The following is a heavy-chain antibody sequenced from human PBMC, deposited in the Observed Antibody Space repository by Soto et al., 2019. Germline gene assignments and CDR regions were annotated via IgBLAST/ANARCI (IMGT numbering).Heavy chain of an antibody. J-gene: IGHJ4*02. V-gene: IGHV3-23*01. CDR3: AKDRYVDTAMVTFFDY. CDR1: GFTFSSYA. D-gene: IGHD5-18*01. CDR2: ISGSGGST. Sequence: GGSLRLSCAASGFTFSSYAMSWVRQAPGKGLEWVSAISGSGGSTYYADSVKGRFTISRDNSKNTLYLQMNSLRAEDTAVYYCAKDRYVDTAMVTFFDYWGQGTLVTVSS.